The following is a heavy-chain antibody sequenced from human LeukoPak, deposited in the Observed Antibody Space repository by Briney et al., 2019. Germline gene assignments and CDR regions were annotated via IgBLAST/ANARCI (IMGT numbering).Heavy chain of an antibody. CDR3: ARALWTQGWFDP. CDR2: IYSGGST. Sequence: ETLSLTCAVYGGSFSGYYWSWVRQAPGKGLEWVSVIYSGGSTYYADSVKGRFTISRDNSKNTLYLQMNSLRAEDTAVYYCARALWTQGWFDPWGQGTLVTVSS. V-gene: IGHV3-53*01. CDR1: GGSFSGYY. J-gene: IGHJ5*02. D-gene: IGHD3-10*01.